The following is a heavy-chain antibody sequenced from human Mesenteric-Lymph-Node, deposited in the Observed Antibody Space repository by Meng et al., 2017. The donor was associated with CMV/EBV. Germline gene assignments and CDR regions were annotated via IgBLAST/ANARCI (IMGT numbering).Heavy chain of an antibody. CDR2: INWDGGST. CDR1: GFTFDDYT. CDR3: AGEVAAATGGYYYYYGFDA. J-gene: IGHJ6*02. D-gene: IGHD6-13*01. V-gene: IGHV3-43*01. Sequence: GGSLRLSCAASGFTFDDYTIHWIRQAPGKGLEWVSLINWDGGSTFYADSVKGRFTISRDDSKNTLYLQMNGLRAEDTAVYYCAGEVAAATGGYYYYYGFDAWGQGTTVTVSS.